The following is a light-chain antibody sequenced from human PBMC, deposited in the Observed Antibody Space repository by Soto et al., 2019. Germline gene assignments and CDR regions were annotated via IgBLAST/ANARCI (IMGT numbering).Light chain of an antibody. V-gene: IGLV7-43*01. CDR3: LLYYSGVYV. CDR2: STS. Sequence: QTVVTQEPSLTVSPGGTVTLTCASSTGAVTSGYYPNWFQQKPGQAPRSLIYSTSNTHSWTPARFSGSLLGGKAALTLSGVQPEDEADYYCLLYYSGVYVFGTGTKLTVL. J-gene: IGLJ1*01. CDR1: TGAVTSGYY.